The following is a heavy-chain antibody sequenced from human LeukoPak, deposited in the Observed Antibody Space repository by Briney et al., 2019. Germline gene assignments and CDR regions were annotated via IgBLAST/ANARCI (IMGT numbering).Heavy chain of an antibody. D-gene: IGHD5-24*01. CDR1: GGSISSYY. V-gene: IGHV4-59*01. CDR3: ARGGRWLQLRPPNYFDY. CDR2: NCYSGSA. Sequence: PSETLSLTCTVSGGSISSYYWSWIRQPPGKGLEWIGYNCYSGSANYNPSLKSRITISVDTSKNQFSLKLSSVTAAGTAVYYCARGGRWLQLRPPNYFDYWGQGTLVTVSS. J-gene: IGHJ4*02.